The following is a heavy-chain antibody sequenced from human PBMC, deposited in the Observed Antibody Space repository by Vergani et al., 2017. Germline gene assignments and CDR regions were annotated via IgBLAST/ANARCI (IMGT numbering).Heavy chain of an antibody. J-gene: IGHJ6*02. V-gene: IGHV5-51*01. D-gene: IGHD3-10*02. Sequence: EVQVVQSGAEVKKPGASLKISCKGSGYTFTSYWIGWVRQLPGKGLEWMGIIYPGDSDTRYSPSFQGQVTISADKSISTAYLQWSSLKASDTAMYYCARHGCSGSYYKEGMDVWGQGTTVTVSS. CDR1: GYTFTSYW. CDR2: IYPGDSDT. CDR3: ARHGCSGSYYKEGMDV.